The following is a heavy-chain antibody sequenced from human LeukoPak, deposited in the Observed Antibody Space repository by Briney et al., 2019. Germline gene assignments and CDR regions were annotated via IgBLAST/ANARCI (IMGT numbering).Heavy chain of an antibody. CDR1: GFTFSSYA. D-gene: IGHD2-15*01. CDR2: ISTNGGST. V-gene: IGHV3-64D*09. J-gene: IGHJ3*02. CDR3: VKVWGRDIGAFDI. Sequence: GRSLRLSCSASGFTFSSYAMHWVRQAPGKGLEYVSAISTNGGSTYYGDSVKGRFTISRDNSKNTLYLQMSSLRAEDTAVYYCVKVWGRDIGAFDIWGQGTMVTVSS.